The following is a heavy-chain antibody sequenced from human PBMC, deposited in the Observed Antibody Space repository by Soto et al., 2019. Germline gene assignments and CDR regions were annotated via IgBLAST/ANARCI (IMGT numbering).Heavy chain of an antibody. CDR1: GGTFSSYA. Sequence: SVKVSCKASGGTFSSYAISWVRQAPGQGLEWMGGIIPIFGTANYAQKFQGRVTITADESTSTAYMELSSLRSEDTAVYYCARDVSSSGWFSPSSYYYGMDVWGQGTTVTSP. J-gene: IGHJ6*02. D-gene: IGHD6-19*01. CDR3: ARDVSSSGWFSPSSYYYGMDV. V-gene: IGHV1-69*13. CDR2: IIPIFGTA.